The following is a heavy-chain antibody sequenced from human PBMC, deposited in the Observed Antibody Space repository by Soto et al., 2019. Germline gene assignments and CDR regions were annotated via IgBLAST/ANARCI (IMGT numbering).Heavy chain of an antibody. D-gene: IGHD2-2*01. Sequence: GGSLRLSCGVSGFPFAPSTMSWVRQAPGKGLEWVSTISVSVGSTYSADSVQGRFTVSSDISDNTLFLRMTSLTADDTAVYFCARDRALLHTTSRGNFDRWGQGILVTVSS. CDR2: ISVSVGST. CDR3: ARDRALLHTTSRGNFDR. J-gene: IGHJ4*02. V-gene: IGHV3-23*01. CDR1: GFPFAPST.